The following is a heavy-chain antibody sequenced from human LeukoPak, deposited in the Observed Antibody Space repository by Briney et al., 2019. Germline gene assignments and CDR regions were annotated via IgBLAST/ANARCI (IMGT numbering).Heavy chain of an antibody. Sequence: PGGSLRLSCAASGFTFSTCAMHWVRQAPDMGLEWLAMISFDGNNVNHADSVKGRFTISRDNSKNTLYLQMNSLRPEDTAVYYCARAGGPDCSSTSCHYDFWSGYPNYYYYGMDVWGQGTTVTVSS. CDR3: ARAGGPDCSSTSCHYDFWSGYPNYYYYGMDV. V-gene: IGHV3-30-3*01. D-gene: IGHD2-2*01. CDR1: GFTFSTCA. J-gene: IGHJ6*02. CDR2: ISFDGNNV.